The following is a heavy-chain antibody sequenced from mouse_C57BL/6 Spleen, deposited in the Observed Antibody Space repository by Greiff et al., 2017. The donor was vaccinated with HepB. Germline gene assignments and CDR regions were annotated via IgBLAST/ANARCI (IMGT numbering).Heavy chain of an antibody. CDR1: GFTFSDAW. V-gene: IGHV6-6*01. CDR2: IRNKANTHAT. Sequence: EVMLVESGGGLVQPGGSMKLSCAASGFTFSDAWMDWVRQSPEKGLEWVAEIRNKANTHATYYAESVKGRFTISRDDSKSSVYLQMNSLRAEDTGIYYCTLWDRLLYYFDYWGQGTTLTVSS. D-gene: IGHD4-1*01. J-gene: IGHJ2*01. CDR3: TLWDRLLYYFDY.